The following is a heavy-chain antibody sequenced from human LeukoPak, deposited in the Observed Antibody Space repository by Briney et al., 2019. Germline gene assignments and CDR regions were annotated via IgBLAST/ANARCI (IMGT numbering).Heavy chain of an antibody. D-gene: IGHD5-24*01. Sequence: GGSLRLSCAASGFTFSSYAMSGARQAPGKGLEWVSAISGSGGSTYYADSVKGRFTISRDNSKNTLYLQMNSLRAEDTAVYYCATVGSRWLQLSYFDYWGQGTLVTVSS. CDR2: ISGSGGST. CDR1: GFTFSSYA. V-gene: IGHV3-23*01. CDR3: ATVGSRWLQLSYFDY. J-gene: IGHJ4*02.